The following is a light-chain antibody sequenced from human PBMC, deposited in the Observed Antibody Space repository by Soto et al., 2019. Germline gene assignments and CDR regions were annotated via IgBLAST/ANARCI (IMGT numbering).Light chain of an antibody. V-gene: IGLV1-47*01. Sequence: VLTQPPSASGTPGQRVTISCSGSSSNIGSNYVYWYQQLPGTAPKLLIYRNNQRPSGVPDRFSGSKSGTSASLAISGLRSEDEADYYCAAWVDSLSGPVFGGGTKLTVL. CDR3: AAWVDSLSGPV. CDR2: RNN. CDR1: SSNIGSNY. J-gene: IGLJ2*01.